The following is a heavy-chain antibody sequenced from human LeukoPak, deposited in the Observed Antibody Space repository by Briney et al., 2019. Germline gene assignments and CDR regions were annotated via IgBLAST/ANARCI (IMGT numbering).Heavy chain of an antibody. Sequence: PGGSLRLSCAASRFSFSDYYMNWVRQAPGKGLEWVSYISSSSSYIYYADSVKGRFTISRDNAKNSLYLQMNSLRAEDTAVYYCARVDAFDLWGQGTMVTVSS. CDR2: ISSSSSYI. CDR3: ARVDAFDL. CDR1: RFSFSDYY. V-gene: IGHV3-21*01. J-gene: IGHJ3*01.